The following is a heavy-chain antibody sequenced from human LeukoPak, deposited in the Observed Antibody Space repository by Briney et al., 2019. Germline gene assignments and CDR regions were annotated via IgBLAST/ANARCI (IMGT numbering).Heavy chain of an antibody. CDR1: GGSISSHY. Sequence: SETLSLTCTVSGGSISSHYWSWIRQPPGKGLELIGYIYYSGSTNYNPSLKSRVTISVDTSKNQFSLKLSSVTAADTAVYYCARGGGKVGRNGVWFDPWGQGTLVTVSS. J-gene: IGHJ5*02. V-gene: IGHV4-59*11. CDR3: ARGGGKVGRNGVWFDP. D-gene: IGHD4-17*01. CDR2: IYYSGST.